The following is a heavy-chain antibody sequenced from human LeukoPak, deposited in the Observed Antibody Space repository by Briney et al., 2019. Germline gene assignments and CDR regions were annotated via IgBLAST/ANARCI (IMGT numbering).Heavy chain of an antibody. V-gene: IGHV4-4*07. CDR2: IYTSGST. CDR1: GGSISSYY. J-gene: IGHJ4*02. Sequence: SETLSLTCTVSGGSISSYYWSWIRQPAGKGLEWIGRIYTSGSTNYNPSLKSRVTISVDKSKNQFSLKLSSVTAADTAVYYSARGQAVAGPFDYWGQGTLVTVSS. D-gene: IGHD6-19*01. CDR3: ARGQAVAGPFDY.